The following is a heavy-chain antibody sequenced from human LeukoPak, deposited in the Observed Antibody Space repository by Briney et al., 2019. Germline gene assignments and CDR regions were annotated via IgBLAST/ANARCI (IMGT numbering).Heavy chain of an antibody. V-gene: IGHV1-58*02. CDR3: AADRVGELMSESAFDI. Sequence: ASVKVSCKASGFTFTSSAMQWVRQARGQRLEWIGWIVVGSGNTNYAQKFQERVTITRDMSTSTAYMELSGLRSEDTAVYHCAADRVGELMSESAFDIWGQGTMVTVSS. J-gene: IGHJ3*02. D-gene: IGHD3-10*01. CDR2: IVVGSGNT. CDR1: GFTFTSSA.